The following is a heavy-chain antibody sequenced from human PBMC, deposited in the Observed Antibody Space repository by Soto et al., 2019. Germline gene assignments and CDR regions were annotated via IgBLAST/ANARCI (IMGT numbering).Heavy chain of an antibody. CDR1: GFTFSSYT. CDR3: AKGGGDY. Sequence: EAQLLESGGGLVQPGGSVSLSCAASGFTFSSYTMSWVRQGPGKGLEWVSGISSSGGSTVYADSVKGRFTISRDNFKNTLYLQMNSLRAEDTAVDYCAKGGGDYWGQGTTVTVSS. D-gene: IGHD3-10*01. CDR2: ISSSGGST. V-gene: IGHV3-23*01. J-gene: IGHJ4*02.